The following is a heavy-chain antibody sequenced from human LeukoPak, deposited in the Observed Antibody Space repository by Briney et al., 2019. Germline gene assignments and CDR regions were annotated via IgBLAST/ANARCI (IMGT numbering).Heavy chain of an antibody. Sequence: GESLKISCKGSGYSFTSYWIGWVRQLPGKGLEWMGIIYPGDSDTRYSPSFQGQVTISADKSISTAYLQWSSLKASDTAMYYCARLHSEYQLLFQRGFDPWGQGTLVTVSS. D-gene: IGHD2-2*01. J-gene: IGHJ5*02. CDR2: IYPGDSDT. CDR1: GYSFTSYW. CDR3: ARLHSEYQLLFQRGFDP. V-gene: IGHV5-51*01.